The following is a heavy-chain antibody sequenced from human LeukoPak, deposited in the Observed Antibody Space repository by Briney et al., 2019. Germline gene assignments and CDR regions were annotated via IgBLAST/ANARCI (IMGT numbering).Heavy chain of an antibody. V-gene: IGHV3-33*01. J-gene: IGHJ4*02. CDR2: IWYDGSNK. D-gene: IGHD6-13*01. Sequence: PGGSLRLSCAASGFTFSSYGMHWVRQAPGKGLEWVSIIWYDGSNKYYADSVKGRFTISRDNAKNSLYLQMNSLRAEDTAVYYCARAPDGTAAGLDYWGQGTLVTVSS. CDR1: GFTFSSYG. CDR3: ARAPDGTAAGLDY.